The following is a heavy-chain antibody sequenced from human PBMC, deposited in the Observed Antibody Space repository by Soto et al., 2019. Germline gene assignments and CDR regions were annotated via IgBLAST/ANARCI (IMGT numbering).Heavy chain of an antibody. CDR1: GYTFTSYD. J-gene: IGHJ5*02. CDR2: MNPNSGNT. CDR3: ARERTRGFDT. Sequence: QVQLVQSGAEVKKPGASVKVSCKASGYTFTSYDINWVRQATGQGLEWMGWMNPNSGNTAYAQKFLGRVTMTRNTSSSTAYIELSSLRSEDTAVYYGARERTRGFDTWGQGTLVTVSS. V-gene: IGHV1-8*01.